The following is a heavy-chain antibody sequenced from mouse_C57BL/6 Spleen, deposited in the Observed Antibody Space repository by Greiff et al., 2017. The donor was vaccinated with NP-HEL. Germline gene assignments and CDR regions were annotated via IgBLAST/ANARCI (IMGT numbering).Heavy chain of an antibody. V-gene: IGHV1-64*01. CDR2: IHPNSGST. D-gene: IGHD1-1*01. J-gene: IGHJ3*01. CDR1: GYTFTSYW. CDR3: AREGRSTVVDQGWFAD. Sequence: QVQLKQPGAELVKPGASVKLSCKASGYTFTSYWMHWVKQRPGQGLEWIGLIHPNSGSTNYNEKFKGKATLTVYKSSSTAYLALRSLTSEDSAVFDCAREGRSTVVDQGWFADWGQGTLVTVSA.